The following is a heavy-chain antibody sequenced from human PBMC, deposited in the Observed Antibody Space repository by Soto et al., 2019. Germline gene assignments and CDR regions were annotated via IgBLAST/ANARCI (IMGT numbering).Heavy chain of an antibody. Sequence: SETLSLTCTVSGGSISSYYWSWIRQPPGKGLEWIGYIYYSGSTNYNPSLKSRVTISVDTSKNQFSLKLSSVTAADTAVYYCARSGVAGTGPPPVNNWFDPWGQGTLVTVSS. J-gene: IGHJ5*02. V-gene: IGHV4-59*01. CDR2: IYYSGST. D-gene: IGHD6-19*01. CDR1: GGSISSYY. CDR3: ARSGVAGTGPPPVNNWFDP.